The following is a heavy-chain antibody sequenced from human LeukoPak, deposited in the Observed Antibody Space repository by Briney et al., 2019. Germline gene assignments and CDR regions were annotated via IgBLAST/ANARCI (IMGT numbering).Heavy chain of an antibody. CDR3: ARYDSGYDYRGIDY. CDR2: INPNSGGT. D-gene: IGHD5-12*01. Sequence: ASVKVSCKASGYTFTGYYMHWVRQAPGQGLEWMGWINPNSGGTNYAQKFQGRVTMTRDTSISTAYMELSRLRYDDTAVYYCARYDSGYDYRGIDYWGQRTLATVSS. J-gene: IGHJ4*02. V-gene: IGHV1-2*02. CDR1: GYTFTGYY.